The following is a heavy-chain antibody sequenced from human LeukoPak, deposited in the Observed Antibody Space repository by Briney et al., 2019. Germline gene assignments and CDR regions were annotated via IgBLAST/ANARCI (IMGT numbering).Heavy chain of an antibody. Sequence: TGGSLRLSCAASGFTFSSYSMNWVRQAPGKGLEWVSSISSSSSYIYYADSVKGRFTISRDNAKNSLYLQMNSLRAEDTAVYYCARVMIVGATTNAFDIWGQGTMVTVSS. D-gene: IGHD1-26*01. J-gene: IGHJ3*02. V-gene: IGHV3-21*01. CDR1: GFTFSSYS. CDR3: ARVMIVGATTNAFDI. CDR2: ISSSSSYI.